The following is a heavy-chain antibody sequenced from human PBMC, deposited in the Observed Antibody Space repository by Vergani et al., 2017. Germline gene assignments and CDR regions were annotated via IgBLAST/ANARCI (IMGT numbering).Heavy chain of an antibody. D-gene: IGHD6-19*01. CDR1: GGSISSSSYY. Sequence: QVQLQQWGAGLLKPSETLSLTCTVSGGSISSSSYYWGWIRQPPGKGLEWIGSIYYSGSTYYNPSLKSRVTISVDTSKNQFSLKLSSVTAADTAVYYCASESSGLDYWGQGTLVTVSS. V-gene: IGHV4-39*01. J-gene: IGHJ4*02. CDR3: ASESSGLDY. CDR2: IYYSGST.